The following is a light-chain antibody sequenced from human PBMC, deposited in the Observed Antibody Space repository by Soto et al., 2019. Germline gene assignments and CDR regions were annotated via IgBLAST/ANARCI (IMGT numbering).Light chain of an antibody. CDR1: QSVSSSY. J-gene: IGKJ1*01. Sequence: EIVVTQAPGTLSLSPGERATLSCRASQSVSSSYLAWYQQKPGQAPRLLMYGASSRTTGTPDRFSGSGSGTDFTLTISRLEPEDFAVYYCQQYGSSPRTFAQGTKVDI. CDR3: QQYGSSPRT. V-gene: IGKV3-20*01. CDR2: GAS.